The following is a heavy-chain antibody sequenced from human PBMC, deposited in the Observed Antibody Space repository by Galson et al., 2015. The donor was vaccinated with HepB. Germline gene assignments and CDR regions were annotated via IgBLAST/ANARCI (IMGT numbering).Heavy chain of an antibody. D-gene: IGHD2-2*01. Sequence: SVKVSCKASGGTFSSYAISWVRQAPGQGLEWMGGIIPIFGTANYAQKFQGRVTITADKSTSTAYMELSSLRSEDTAVYYCARPTEIVVVPAAMVTPPRYYYYGMDVWGQGTTVTVSS. J-gene: IGHJ6*02. CDR1: GGTFSSYA. CDR2: IIPIFGTA. CDR3: ARPTEIVVVPAAMVTPPRYYYYGMDV. V-gene: IGHV1-69*06.